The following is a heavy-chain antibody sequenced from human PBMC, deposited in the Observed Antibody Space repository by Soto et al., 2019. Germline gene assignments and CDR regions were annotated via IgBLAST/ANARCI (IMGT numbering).Heavy chain of an antibody. D-gene: IGHD4-17*01. J-gene: IGHJ6*02. Sequence: ASVKVSCKASGYTFTSYDINWVRQATGQGLAWMGWMNPNSGNTGYAQKFQGRVTRTRNTSISTAYMELSSLRAEDAAVYYCERGGPDVYGDYNYYGMEVWGQGTTVTVSS. CDR3: ERGGPDVYGDYNYYGMEV. CDR2: MNPNSGNT. V-gene: IGHV1-8*01. CDR1: GYTFTSYD.